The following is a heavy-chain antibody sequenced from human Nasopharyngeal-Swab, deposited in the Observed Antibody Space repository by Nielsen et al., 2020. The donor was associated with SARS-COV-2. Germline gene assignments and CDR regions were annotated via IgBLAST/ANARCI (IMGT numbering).Heavy chain of an antibody. CDR2: INAGNGNT. V-gene: IGHV1-3*01. Sequence: ASVKVSCKASGYTFTSYAMHWVRQAPGQRLEWMGWINAGNGNTKYSQKFQGRVTITRDTSASTAYMELSSLRSEDTAVYYCARDGKIIAARPYYYYYMDVWGKGTTVTVSS. CDR3: ARDGKIIAARPYYYYYMDV. D-gene: IGHD6-6*01. J-gene: IGHJ6*03. CDR1: GYTFTSYA.